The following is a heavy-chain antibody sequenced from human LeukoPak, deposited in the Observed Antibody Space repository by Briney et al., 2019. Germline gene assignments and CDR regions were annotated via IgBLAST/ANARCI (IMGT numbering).Heavy chain of an antibody. D-gene: IGHD6-6*01. V-gene: IGHV3-30*02. J-gene: IGHJ4*02. CDR3: AKIPSSSTYFDY. CDR2: ISYDGSDK. Sequence: TGGSLRLSCAASRFTFSSYGMHRVRQAPGKGLEWVAFISYDGSDKYYADSVKGRFTISRDNSRNTLYLQMNSLRIEDTAVYYCAKIPSSSTYFDYWGQGTLVTVSS. CDR1: RFTFSSYG.